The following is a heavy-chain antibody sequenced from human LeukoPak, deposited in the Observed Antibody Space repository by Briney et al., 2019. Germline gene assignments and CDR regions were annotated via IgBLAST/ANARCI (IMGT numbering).Heavy chain of an antibody. CDR3: AKGSRDSRPYYFDF. CDR1: GFTFNNYV. D-gene: IGHD3-3*01. V-gene: IGHV3-23*01. CDR2: IGGSGDAT. Sequence: PGGSLRLSCAASGFTFNNYVMSWIRQAPGKGLEWASAIGGSGDATYYADSVKGRLTISRDNSRNTLYLQMNSLRAEDMAIYYCAKGSRDSRPYYFDFWGLGTLVTVSS. J-gene: IGHJ4*02.